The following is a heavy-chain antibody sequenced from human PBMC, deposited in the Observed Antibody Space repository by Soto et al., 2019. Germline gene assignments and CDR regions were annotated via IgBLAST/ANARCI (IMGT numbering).Heavy chain of an antibody. CDR3: ARAGGYYYDRSAEQHFLDY. CDR2: IYSGGST. CDR1: GFTVSSND. V-gene: IGHV3-53*01. Sequence: GGSLRLSCAASGFTVSSNDMSWVRQAPGKGLEWVSVIYSGGSTYYADSVKGRFTISRDNSKNTLYLQMNSLRAEDTAVYYCARAGGYYYDRSAEQHFLDYWGQGTLVTVSS. J-gene: IGHJ4*02. D-gene: IGHD3-22*01.